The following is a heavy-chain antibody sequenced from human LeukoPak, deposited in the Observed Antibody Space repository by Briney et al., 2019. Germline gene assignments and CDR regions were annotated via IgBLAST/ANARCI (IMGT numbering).Heavy chain of an antibody. J-gene: IGHJ4*02. CDR3: ARGHIVAVYYFDY. CDR2: ISYDGSNK. V-gene: IGHV3-30*03. Sequence: GGSLRLSCAASGFTFSSFGMHWVRQAPGKGLEWVAVISYDGSNKYYADSVKGRFTISRDNSKNTLYLQMNSLRAEDTAVYYCARGHIVAVYYFDYWGQGTLVTVSS. CDR1: GFTFSSFG. D-gene: IGHD2-21*01.